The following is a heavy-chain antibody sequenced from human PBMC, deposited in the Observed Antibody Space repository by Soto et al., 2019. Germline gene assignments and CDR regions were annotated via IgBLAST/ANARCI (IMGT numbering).Heavy chain of an antibody. CDR3: ERDDYGDPASDY. CDR2: ISYDGSNK. CDR1: GFTFSTYA. Sequence: QVQLVESGGGVVQPGRSLRLSCAASGFTFSTYAMYWVRQAPGKGLEWVAVISYDGSNKYYADSVKGRFTISRDNFKKTLHLQMNSLRVEDTAGYYCERDDYGDPASDYWGQGTLVTVSS. D-gene: IGHD4-17*01. V-gene: IGHV3-30-3*01. J-gene: IGHJ4*02.